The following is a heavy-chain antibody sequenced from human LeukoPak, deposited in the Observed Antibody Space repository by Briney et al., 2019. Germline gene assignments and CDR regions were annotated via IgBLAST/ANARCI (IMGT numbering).Heavy chain of an antibody. CDR3: AKGSCPDY. CDR1: GFTFSSYG. J-gene: IGHJ4*02. V-gene: IGHV3-30*18. Sequence: GGSLRLSCAASGFTFSSYGMHWVRQAPGKGLEWVAVISYDGSNKYYADSVKGRFTISRDNSKNTLYLQMNSLRAEDTAVYYCAKGSCPDYWGQGTLVTVSS. CDR2: ISYDGSNK.